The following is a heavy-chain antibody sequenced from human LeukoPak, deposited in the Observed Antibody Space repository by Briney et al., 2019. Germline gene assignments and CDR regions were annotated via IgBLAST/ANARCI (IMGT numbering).Heavy chain of an antibody. CDR1: GGSISSSSYY. CDR3: ARDRRYQRGIWFDP. Sequence: SETLSLTCTVSGGSISSSSYYWGWIRQPPGKGLEWIGYIYYSGSTNYNPSLKSRVTISVDTSKNQFSLKLSSVTAADTAVYYCARDRRYQRGIWFDPWGQGTLVTVSS. V-gene: IGHV4-61*01. D-gene: IGHD2-2*01. CDR2: IYYSGST. J-gene: IGHJ5*02.